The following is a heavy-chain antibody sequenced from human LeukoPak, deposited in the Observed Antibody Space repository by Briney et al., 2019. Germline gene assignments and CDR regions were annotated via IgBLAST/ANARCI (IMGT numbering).Heavy chain of an antibody. CDR1: GFTFSSYW. J-gene: IGHJ4*02. CDR2: IKQDGSEK. CDR3: ARGIRSVRTYYDFWSGYYYYFDY. Sequence: GGSLRLSCAASGFTFSSYWMSWVRQAPGKGLEWVANIKQDGSEKYYVDSVKGRFTISRDNAKNSLYLQMNSLRAEDTAVYYCARGIRSVRTYYDFWSGYYYYFDYWGQGTLVTVSS. D-gene: IGHD3-3*01. V-gene: IGHV3-7*01.